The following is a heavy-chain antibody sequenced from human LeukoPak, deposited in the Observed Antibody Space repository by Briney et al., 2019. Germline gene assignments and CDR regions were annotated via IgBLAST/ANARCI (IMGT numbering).Heavy chain of an antibody. D-gene: IGHD5-12*01. CDR3: AKETRGSYSDY. CDR2: ISYDGSNR. CDR1: GFTFSSSG. Sequence: GGSLRLSCAASGFTFSSSGMHWVRQAPGKGLEWVAFISYDGSNRYYADSVKGRFTTSRDNSKNTLYLQMNSLRAEDTAVYYCAKETRGSYSDYWGQGPLVTVSS. V-gene: IGHV3-30*02. J-gene: IGHJ4*02.